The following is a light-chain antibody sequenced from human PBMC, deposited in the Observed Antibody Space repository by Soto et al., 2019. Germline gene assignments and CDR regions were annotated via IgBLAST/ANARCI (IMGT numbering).Light chain of an antibody. V-gene: IGKV1-5*01. J-gene: IGKJ5*01. CDR3: QQFNSYPIT. CDR2: EAS. CDR1: QNISRW. Sequence: DIQMSQSPSTVSASVIDVVTMTCLASQNISRWLTWYQQKPGKAPKLLIYEASSLESGVPSRFSGSGSGTEFTLTIGGLQPDDFATYYCQQFNSYPITFGQGTRLEIK.